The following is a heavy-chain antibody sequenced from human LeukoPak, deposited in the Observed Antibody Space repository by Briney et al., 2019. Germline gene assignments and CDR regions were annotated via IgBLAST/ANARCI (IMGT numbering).Heavy chain of an antibody. CDR3: ARENDSSGYYPNDAFDI. Sequence: ASVKVSCKASGYTFTGYYMHWVRQAPGQGLEWMGWINPNSGGTNYAQKFQGRVTMTRDTSISTAYMELSRLRSDDTAVYYCARENDSSGYYPNDAFDIWSQGTMVTVSS. V-gene: IGHV1-2*02. CDR2: INPNSGGT. CDR1: GYTFTGYY. D-gene: IGHD3-22*01. J-gene: IGHJ3*02.